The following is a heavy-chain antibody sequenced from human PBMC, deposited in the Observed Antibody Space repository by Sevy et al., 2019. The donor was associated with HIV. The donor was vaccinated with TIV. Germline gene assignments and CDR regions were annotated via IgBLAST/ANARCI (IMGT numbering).Heavy chain of an antibody. D-gene: IGHD6-19*01. CDR3: ARAVYSSGWYSSRFAYFDY. CDR2: IKQDGSEK. CDR1: GFTFSSYW. Sequence: GGSLRLSCAASGFTFSSYWMSWVRQAPGKGLEWVANIKQDGSEKYYVDSVKGRFTISSDNAKNSLYLQMNSLRAEDTAVYYCARAVYSSGWYSSRFAYFDYWGQGTLVTVSS. V-gene: IGHV3-7*03. J-gene: IGHJ4*02.